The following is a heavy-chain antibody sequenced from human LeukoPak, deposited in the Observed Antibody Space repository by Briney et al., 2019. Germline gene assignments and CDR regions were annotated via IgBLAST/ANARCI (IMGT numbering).Heavy chain of an antibody. CDR1: GYTFASYG. CDR2: MNPNSGNT. D-gene: IGHD5-24*01. V-gene: IGHV1-8*03. Sequence: GASVKVSCKASGYTFASYGISWVRQATGQGLEWMGWMNPNSGNTGYAQKFQGRVTITADESTSTAYMELSSLRSEDTAVYYCASKRRDGYNYGVDHWGQGTLVTVSS. J-gene: IGHJ4*02. CDR3: ASKRRDGYNYGVDH.